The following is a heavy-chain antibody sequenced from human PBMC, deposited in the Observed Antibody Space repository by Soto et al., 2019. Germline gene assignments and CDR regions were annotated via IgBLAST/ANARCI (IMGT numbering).Heavy chain of an antibody. D-gene: IGHD3-22*01. CDR3: ASTPHIDSSGSQGGFDY. CDR2: IYYSGST. Sequence: SETLSLTCTVSGGSISSGGYYWSWIRQHPGKGLEWIGYIYYSGSTYYNPSLKSRVTIPVDTSKNQFSLKLSSVTAADTAVYYCASTPHIDSSGSQGGFDYWGQGTLVTVSS. J-gene: IGHJ4*02. V-gene: IGHV4-31*03. CDR1: GGSISSGGYY.